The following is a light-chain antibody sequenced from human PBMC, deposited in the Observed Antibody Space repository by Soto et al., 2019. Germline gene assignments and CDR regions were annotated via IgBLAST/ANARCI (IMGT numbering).Light chain of an antibody. J-gene: IGKJ4*01. Sequence: EIVLTQSPGTLSLSPGERANLSCRASQRLRSSFLAWYHQKPGQAPRLLIYGASNRATGIPDRFSGSGSGTDFTLTISRLEPEDFAVYYCQQYGSSPLTFGGGTKVEIK. V-gene: IGKV3-20*01. CDR3: QQYGSSPLT. CDR2: GAS. CDR1: QRLRSSF.